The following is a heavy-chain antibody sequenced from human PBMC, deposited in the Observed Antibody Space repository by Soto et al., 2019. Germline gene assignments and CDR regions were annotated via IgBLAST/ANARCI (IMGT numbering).Heavy chain of an antibody. J-gene: IGHJ6*02. V-gene: IGHV1-18*01. CDR2: ISAYNGNT. CDR3: ARGWDTAMVTHYYYGMDV. CDR1: GYTFTSYG. Sequence: QVQLVQSGAEVKKPGASVTVSCKASGYTFTSYGISWVRQGPGQGLEWMGWISAYNGNTNYAQKLQGRVTMTTDTSTSTAYMELRSLRSDDTVVYYCARGWDTAMVTHYYYGMDVWGQGTTVTVSS. D-gene: IGHD5-18*01.